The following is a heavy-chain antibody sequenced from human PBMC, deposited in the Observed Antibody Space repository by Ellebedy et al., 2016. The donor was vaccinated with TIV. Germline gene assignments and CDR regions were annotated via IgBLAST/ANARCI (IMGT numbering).Heavy chain of an antibody. CDR3: SRGIAAVMY. V-gene: IGHV3-11*04. CDR1: AFTFSDYY. D-gene: IGHD6-13*01. CDR2: ISSSGTTI. Sequence: GESLKISCAASAFTFSDYYMSWIRQAPGKGLEWVSSISSSGTTIYYADSVKGRFTISRDNAKNSLYLQLNSLRAEDTAVYYCSRGIAAVMYWGQGTLVTVSS. J-gene: IGHJ4*02.